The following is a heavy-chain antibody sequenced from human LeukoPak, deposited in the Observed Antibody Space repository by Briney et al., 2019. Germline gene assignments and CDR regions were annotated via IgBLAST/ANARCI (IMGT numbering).Heavy chain of an antibody. CDR1: GFTFNYFW. CDR2: INNDGTAT. V-gene: IGHV3-74*01. Sequence: PGGSLRLSCAASGFTFNYFWMHWVRHVPGKGLVWVSGINNDGTATYYADSVKGRFTISRGNAKNTVYLQMNGLRAEGTTVYYCATVSEYWGQGTLVTVSS. CDR3: ATVSEY. J-gene: IGHJ4*02.